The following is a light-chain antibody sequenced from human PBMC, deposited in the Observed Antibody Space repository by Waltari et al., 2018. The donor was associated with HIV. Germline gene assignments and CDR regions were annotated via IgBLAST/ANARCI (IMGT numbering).Light chain of an antibody. CDR3: SSYTSSSTLV. V-gene: IGLV2-14*01. CDR2: EVS. Sequence: QSALTQPASGSGSPGQSITISCNGTSSDAGGYNYVSWYQQHPGKAPKLMIYEVSNRPSGVSNRFSGSKSGNTASLTISGLQAEDEADYYCSSYTSSSTLVFGTGTKVTVL. CDR1: SSDAGGYNY. J-gene: IGLJ1*01.